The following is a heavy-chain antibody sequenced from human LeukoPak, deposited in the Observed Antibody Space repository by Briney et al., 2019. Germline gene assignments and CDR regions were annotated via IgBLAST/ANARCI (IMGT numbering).Heavy chain of an antibody. CDR1: GGSVSSGSYY. V-gene: IGHV4-61*01. J-gene: IGHJ3*02. CDR3: ARELYDAFDI. Sequence: SETLSLTCTVSGGSVSSGSYYWSWIRQPPGKGLEWIGYIYYSGSTNYNPSLKSRVTISVDTSKNQFSLKLSSVTAADTAVYYCARELYDAFDIWGQGTMVTVSS. CDR2: IYYSGST.